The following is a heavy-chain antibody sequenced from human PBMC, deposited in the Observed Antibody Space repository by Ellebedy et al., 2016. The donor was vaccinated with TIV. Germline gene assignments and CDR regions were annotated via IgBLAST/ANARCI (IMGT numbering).Heavy chain of an antibody. CDR3: AREVAGGQGAMDV. J-gene: IGHJ6*02. D-gene: IGHD5-12*01. V-gene: IGHV3-33*01. CDR2: IWVDGGSK. Sequence: GESLKISCAASGFTFSDYHMHWVRQPPGKGLEWVALIWVDGGSKYYVDSVKDRFTLSRDNSKNTVHLEMNNLRVDDTAVYYCAREVAGGQGAMDVWGQGTTVTVSS. CDR1: GFTFSDYH.